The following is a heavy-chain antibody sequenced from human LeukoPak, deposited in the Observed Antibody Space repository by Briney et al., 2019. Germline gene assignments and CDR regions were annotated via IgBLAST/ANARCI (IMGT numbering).Heavy chain of an antibody. V-gene: IGHV4-31*03. J-gene: IGHJ4*02. CDR3: ARLKNSGGSSTPDY. D-gene: IGHD4-23*01. CDR1: GGSISSGGYY. Sequence: SEALSLTCTVSGGSISSGGYYWSWIRQHPGKGLEWIGYIYYSGSTYYNPSLKSRVTISVDTSKNQLSLKLSSVTAADTAVYYCARLKNSGGSSTPDYWGQGTLVTVSS. CDR2: IYYSGST.